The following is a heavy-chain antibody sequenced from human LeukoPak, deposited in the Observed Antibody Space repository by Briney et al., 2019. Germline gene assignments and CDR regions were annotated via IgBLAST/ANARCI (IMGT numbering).Heavy chain of an antibody. V-gene: IGHV1-2*06. CDR2: NNPNSGGT. J-gene: IGHJ5*02. CDR3: ARGSSDYGGNSGWFDP. Sequence: ASVKVSCKASGYTFTGYYMHWVRQAPGQGLEWMGRNNPNSGGTNYAQKFQGRVTMTRDTSISTAYMELSRLRSDDTAVYYCARGSSDYGGNSGWFDPWGQGTLVTVSS. D-gene: IGHD4-23*01. CDR1: GYTFTGYY.